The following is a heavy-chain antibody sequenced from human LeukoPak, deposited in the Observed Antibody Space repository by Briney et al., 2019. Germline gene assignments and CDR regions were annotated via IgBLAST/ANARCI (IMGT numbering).Heavy chain of an antibody. V-gene: IGHV5-51*01. D-gene: IGHD6-13*01. CDR3: ARIIIAAADPQMGPGLNWFGP. CDR1: GYSFTNYW. Sequence: GESLKISCKGSGYSFTNYWIAWVRQMPGKGLEWMGIIYPGDSDTRYSPSFQGQVTISADKSISTAYLQWSSLKASDTAMYYCARIIIAAADPQMGPGLNWFGPWGQGTPVTVSS. J-gene: IGHJ5*02. CDR2: IYPGDSDT.